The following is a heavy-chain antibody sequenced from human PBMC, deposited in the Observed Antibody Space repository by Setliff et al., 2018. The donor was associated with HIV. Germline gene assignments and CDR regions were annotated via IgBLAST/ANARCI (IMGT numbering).Heavy chain of an antibody. J-gene: IGHJ4*02. V-gene: IGHV3-7*03. CDR1: GFTFKTYW. Sequence: GGSLRLSCAVSGFTFKTYWMSWVHQDAERGLEWVATINPDGSFKNYVDSVRGRFTISRDNTENSLFLQVNSLKVEDTAMYYCVRDDAYSNFDYWGRGTQVTVSS. CDR2: INPDGSFK. CDR3: VRDDAYSNFDY. D-gene: IGHD1-26*01.